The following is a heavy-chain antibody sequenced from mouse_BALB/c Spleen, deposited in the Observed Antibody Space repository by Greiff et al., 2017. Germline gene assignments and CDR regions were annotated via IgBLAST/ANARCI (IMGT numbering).Heavy chain of an antibody. V-gene: IGHV5-17*02. CDR2: ISSGSSTI. Sequence: EVMLVESGGGLVQPGGSRKLSCAASGFTFSSFGMHWVRQAPEKGLEWVAYISSGSSTIYYADTVKGRFTISRDNPKNTLFLQMTSLRSEDTAMYYCARRAKYGNYRGYFDVWGAGTTVTVSS. D-gene: IGHD2-10*02. J-gene: IGHJ1*01. CDR3: ARRAKYGNYRGYFDV. CDR1: GFTFSSFG.